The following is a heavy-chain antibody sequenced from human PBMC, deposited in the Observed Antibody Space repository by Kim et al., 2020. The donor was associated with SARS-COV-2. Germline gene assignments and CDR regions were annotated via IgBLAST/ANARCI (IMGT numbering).Heavy chain of an antibody. D-gene: IGHD6-19*01. CDR2: IYYSGST. CDR3: ARHPNRQWLVSDDAFDI. J-gene: IGHJ3*02. CDR1: GGSISSSSYY. V-gene: IGHV4-39*01. Sequence: SETLSLTCTVSGGSISSSSYYWGWIRQPPGKGLEWIGSIYYSGSTYYNPSLKSRVTISVDTSKNQFSLKLSSVTAADTAVYYCARHPNRQWLVSDDAFDIYGQGTMVTVSS.